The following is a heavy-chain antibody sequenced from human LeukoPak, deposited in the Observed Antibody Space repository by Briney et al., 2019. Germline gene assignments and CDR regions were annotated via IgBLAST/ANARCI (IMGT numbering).Heavy chain of an antibody. Sequence: ASVKVSCKVSGYTLTELSMHWVRQAPGKGLEWMGGFDPEDGETIYAQKFQGRATMTEDTSTDTAYMELSSLRSEDTAVYYCARGTRGSYHYGTFDYWGQGTLVTVSS. V-gene: IGHV1-24*01. CDR1: GYTLTELS. CDR2: FDPEDGET. CDR3: ARGTRGSYHYGTFDY. D-gene: IGHD1-26*01. J-gene: IGHJ4*02.